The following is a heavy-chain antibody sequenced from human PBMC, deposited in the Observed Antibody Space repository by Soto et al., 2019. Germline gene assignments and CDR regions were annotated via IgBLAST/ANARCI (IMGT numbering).Heavy chain of an antibody. Sequence: GGSLRLSCAASGFTFSSYSMNWVRQAPGKGLEWVSSISSSSSYIYYADSVKGRFTISRDNAKNSLYLQMNSLRAEDTAVYYCARDSAAAGHRDHTVNYYYDYMDVWGKGTTVTVSS. CDR1: GFTFSSYS. CDR3: ARDSAAAGHRDHTVNYYYDYMDV. J-gene: IGHJ6*03. CDR2: ISSSSSYI. D-gene: IGHD6-13*01. V-gene: IGHV3-21*01.